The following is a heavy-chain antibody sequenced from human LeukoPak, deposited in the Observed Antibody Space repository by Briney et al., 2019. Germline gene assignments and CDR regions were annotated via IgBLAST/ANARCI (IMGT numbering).Heavy chain of an antibody. V-gene: IGHV4-38-2*02. CDR3: ARDLRAARPGY. J-gene: IGHJ4*02. CDR1: TNSTNSGYY. Sequence: SETLSLTCSVSTNSTNSGYYWGWIRQPPGKGLEWIGSIYYSGSTYYNPSLKSRVTISVDTSKNQFSLKLSSVTAADTAVYYCARDLRAARPGYWGQGTLVTVSS. D-gene: IGHD6-6*01. CDR2: IYYSGST.